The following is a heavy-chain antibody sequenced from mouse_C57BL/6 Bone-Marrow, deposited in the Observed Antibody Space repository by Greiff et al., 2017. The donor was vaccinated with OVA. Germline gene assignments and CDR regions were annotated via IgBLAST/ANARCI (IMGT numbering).Heavy chain of an antibody. V-gene: IGHV5-2*03. J-gene: IGHJ4*01. CDR3: ARHGSGLYDAIDY. Sequence: EVKLEESGGGLVQPGESLKLSCESNEYEFPSHDMSWVRKTPEKRLELVAAINSDGGSTYYPDTMERRFIISRDNTKKTLYLQMSSLRAEDTALYYCARHGSGLYDAIDYWGQGTSVTVSS. D-gene: IGHD3-2*02. CDR2: INSDGGST. CDR1: EYEFPSHD.